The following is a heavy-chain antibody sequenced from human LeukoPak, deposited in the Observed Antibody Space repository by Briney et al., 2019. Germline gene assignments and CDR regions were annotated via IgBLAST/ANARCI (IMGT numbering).Heavy chain of an antibody. CDR1: GYSFTSYW. V-gene: IGHV5-51*01. CDR3: ARRAFASGDYFDY. Sequence: GESLKISCKGSGYSFTSYWSGWVRQMPGKGLEWMGIIYPGDSDTRSSPSFQGQVTISADKSISTAYLQWSSLKASDTAMYFCARRAFASGDYFDYWGQGTLVTVSS. D-gene: IGHD3-10*01. J-gene: IGHJ4*02. CDR2: IYPGDSDT.